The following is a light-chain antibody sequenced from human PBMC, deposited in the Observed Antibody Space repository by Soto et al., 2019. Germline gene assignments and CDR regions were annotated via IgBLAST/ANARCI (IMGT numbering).Light chain of an antibody. CDR3: QHHYDYPFT. J-gene: IGKJ4*01. CDR1: QDISNY. Sequence: AIRMTQSPSSLSASTGDRVTITCRASQDISNYLAWYQQKPGKAPKLLISVASTLHSGVPSRFSGSGSGTDFTLTISGLQSDDFATYYCQHHYDYPFTFGGGTKVDI. CDR2: VAS. V-gene: IGKV1-8*01.